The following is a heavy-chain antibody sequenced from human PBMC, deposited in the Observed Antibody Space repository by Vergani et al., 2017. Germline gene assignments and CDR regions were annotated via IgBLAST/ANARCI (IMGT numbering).Heavy chain of an antibody. CDR1: GFTFSSYG. D-gene: IGHD3-10*01. J-gene: IGHJ4*02. CDR3: AKDFHEGRGVTPYFDY. V-gene: IGHV3-30*18. Sequence: VQLVESGGGLVQPGGSLRLSCAASGFTFSSYGMHWVRQAPGKGLEWVAVISYDGSNKYYADSVKGRFTISRDNSKNTLYLQMNSLRAEDTAVYYCAKDFHEGRGVTPYFDYWGQGTLVTVSS. CDR2: ISYDGSNK.